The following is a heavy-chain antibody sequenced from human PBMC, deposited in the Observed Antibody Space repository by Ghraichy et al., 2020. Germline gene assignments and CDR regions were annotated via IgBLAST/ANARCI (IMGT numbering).Heavy chain of an antibody. CDR3: ARRYSYGYLLGYYYGMDV. CDR2: ISSSGSTI. Sequence: GESLNISCAASGFTFSDYYMSWIRQAPGKGLEWVSYISSSGSTIYYADSVKGRFTISRDNAKNSLYLQMNSLRAEDTAVYYCARRYSYGYLLGYYYGMDVWGQGTTVTVSS. CDR1: GFTFSDYY. V-gene: IGHV3-11*01. J-gene: IGHJ6*02. D-gene: IGHD5-18*01.